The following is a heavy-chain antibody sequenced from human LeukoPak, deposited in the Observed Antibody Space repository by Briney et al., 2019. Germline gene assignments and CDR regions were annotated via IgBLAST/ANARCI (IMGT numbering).Heavy chain of an antibody. CDR3: ARRADRVSGYDGYYYYGMDV. V-gene: IGHV4-39*01. D-gene: IGHD5-12*01. CDR2: VYYSGST. J-gene: IGHJ6*02. Sequence: SETLSLTCTVSGGSISSSSYYWGWIRQTPAKGLEWIGSVYYSGSTYYNPSLKSRVTISVDTSKSQFSLKLSSVTAADTAVYYCARRADRVSGYDGYYYYGMDVWGQGTTVTVSS. CDR1: GGSISSSSYY.